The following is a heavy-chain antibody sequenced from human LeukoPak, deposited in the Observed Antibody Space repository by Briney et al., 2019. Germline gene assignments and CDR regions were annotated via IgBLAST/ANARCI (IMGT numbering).Heavy chain of an antibody. CDR1: GYTFTGYY. V-gene: IGHV1-2*02. J-gene: IGHJ3*02. CDR3: ATGDGSYSSGWYSDAFDI. Sequence: ASVKVSCKASGYTFTGYYMHWVRQAHGQGLEWMGWINPNSGGTNYAQKFQGRVTMTRDTSISTAYMELSRLRSDDTAVYYCATGDGSYSSGWYSDAFDIWGQGTMVTVSS. CDR2: INPNSGGT. D-gene: IGHD6-19*01.